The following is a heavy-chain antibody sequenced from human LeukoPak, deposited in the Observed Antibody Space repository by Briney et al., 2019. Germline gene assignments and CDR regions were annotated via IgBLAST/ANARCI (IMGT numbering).Heavy chain of an antibody. J-gene: IGHJ4*02. V-gene: IGHV4-39*01. Sequence: SETLSLTCTVSGGSISSSSYYWGWIRQPPGKGLEWIGSIYYSGSTYYNPSLKSRVTISVDTSKNQFSLKLSSVTAADTAVYYCATPKDGSGSYYGYYFDYWGQGTLVTVPS. CDR1: GGSISSSSYY. CDR3: ATPKDGSGSYYGYYFDY. CDR2: IYYSGST. D-gene: IGHD3-10*01.